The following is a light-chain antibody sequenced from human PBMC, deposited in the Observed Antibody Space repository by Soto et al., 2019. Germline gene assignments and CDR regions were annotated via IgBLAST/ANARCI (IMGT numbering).Light chain of an antibody. J-gene: IGKJ1*01. V-gene: IGKV3-15*01. CDR3: QQYNNSPRT. CDR1: QSVRSN. CDR2: GAS. Sequence: EIVMTQSPATLSVSPGERATLSCRASQSVRSNLAWSQQKPGQAPRRLIYGASTRATGIPARFSGSGSGTEFTLTISSLQSEDFAVYYCQQYNNSPRTFGQGTKVEIK.